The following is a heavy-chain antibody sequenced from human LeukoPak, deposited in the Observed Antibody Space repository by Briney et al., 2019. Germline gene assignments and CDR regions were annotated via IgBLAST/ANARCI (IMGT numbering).Heavy chain of an antibody. D-gene: IGHD2-15*01. V-gene: IGHV3-23*01. CDR3: AKVALLVVAATPYYFDY. CDR1: GFTFSSYV. Sequence: GGSLRLTCAASGFTFSSYVRSWVRPAPGKGLEGVASINGSGCSTYYADSVSGRFTISRNNSKNTLYLQMNSLRAEDTAVYYCAKVALLVVAATPYYFDYWGQGTLVTVSS. J-gene: IGHJ4*02. CDR2: INGSGCST.